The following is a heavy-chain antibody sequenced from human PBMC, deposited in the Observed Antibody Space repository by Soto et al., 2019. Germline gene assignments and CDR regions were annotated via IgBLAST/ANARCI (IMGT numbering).Heavy chain of an antibody. CDR2: IGTSSSYI. CDR3: ARDSVSDYPYYYYGMDV. J-gene: IGHJ6*02. Sequence: XVCIRLSCAACGFSFSSYAMNWVRQAPGRGLEWVSSIGTSSSYIYYADSVKGRFTISRDNAKNSLFLQMNSLRADDTAVYYCARDSVSDYPYYYYGMDVCGQGTTVTVSS. D-gene: IGHD4-17*01. CDR1: GFSFSSYA. V-gene: IGHV3-21*01.